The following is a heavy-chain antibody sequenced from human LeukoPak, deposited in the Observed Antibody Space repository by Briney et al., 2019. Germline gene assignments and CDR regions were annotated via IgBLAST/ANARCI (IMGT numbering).Heavy chain of an antibody. V-gene: IGHV1-2*02. CDR2: INPNSGGT. Sequence: ASVKVSCKASGYTFTGYYMHWVRQAPGQGLEWMGWINPNSGGTNYAQKFQGRVTMTRDTSISTAYMELSRLRSDDTAVYYCALSSESGYYDSSGYYDWGQGTLVTVSS. J-gene: IGHJ4*02. CDR1: GYTFTGYY. D-gene: IGHD3-22*01. CDR3: ALSSESGYYDSSGYYD.